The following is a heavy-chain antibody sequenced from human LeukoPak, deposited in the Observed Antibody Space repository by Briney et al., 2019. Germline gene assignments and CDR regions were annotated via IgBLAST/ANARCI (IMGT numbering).Heavy chain of an antibody. V-gene: IGHV1-69*05. CDR2: IIPIFGTA. Sequence: ASVKVSCKASGGTFSIYAISGVRQAPGEGGERMGGIIPIFGTANYAQKFQGRGTITTDEATSTAYMELSSLRSEDTAVYYCALLWGRYYYYYLDVWGKGTTVTVSS. CDR1: GGTFSIYA. D-gene: IGHD3-16*01. J-gene: IGHJ6*03. CDR3: ALLWGRYYYYYLDV.